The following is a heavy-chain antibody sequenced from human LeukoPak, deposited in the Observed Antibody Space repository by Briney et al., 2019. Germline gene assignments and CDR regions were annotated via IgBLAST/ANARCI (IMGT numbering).Heavy chain of an antibody. CDR3: ARETPSADAAFDY. Sequence: GGSLRLSCAVSGFTFSSYGMHWVRQAPGKGLEWVAVIWYDGSKEYYADSVKGRFTISRDNSKNTLDLQMNSLRAEDTAVYYCARETPSADAAFDYWGQGTLVTVSS. V-gene: IGHV3-33*01. CDR1: GFTFSSYG. D-gene: IGHD2-15*01. J-gene: IGHJ4*02. CDR2: IWYDGSKE.